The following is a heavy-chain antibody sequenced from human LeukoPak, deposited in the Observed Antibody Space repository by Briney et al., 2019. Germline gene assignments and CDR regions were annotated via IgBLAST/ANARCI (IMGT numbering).Heavy chain of an antibody. CDR3: ARAPEYGLYYFDY. V-gene: IGHV4-39*07. Sequence: SETLSLTCTVSGVSISSSSYYWGWIRQPPGKGLEWIGSIYYSGSTYYNPSLKSRVSISVDTSKNQFSLKLTSVTAADTAVYYCARAPEYGLYYFDYWGQGTLVTVSS. CDR2: IYYSGST. CDR1: GVSISSSSYY. J-gene: IGHJ4*02. D-gene: IGHD1-14*01.